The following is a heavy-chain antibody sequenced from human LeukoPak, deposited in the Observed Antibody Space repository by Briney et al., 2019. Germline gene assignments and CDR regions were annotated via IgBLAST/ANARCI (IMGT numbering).Heavy chain of an antibody. CDR2: IKGDGIST. J-gene: IGHJ4*02. V-gene: IGHV3-74*01. Sequence: GGSLRLACAASGFYFSSNWMHWVRNAPGQGLVWVSRIKGDGISTNYADSVKGRFTISRDIAKNTLYLQMYSLRAEDTGVYYCAKDHYWSIDYWGRGTLVTVSS. CDR1: GFYFSSNW. D-gene: IGHD3-3*01. CDR3: AKDHYWSIDY.